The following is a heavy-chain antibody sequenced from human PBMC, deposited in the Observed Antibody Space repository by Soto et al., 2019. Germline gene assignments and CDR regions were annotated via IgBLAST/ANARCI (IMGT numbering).Heavy chain of an antibody. CDR1: GGSISSGDYY. J-gene: IGHJ6*02. V-gene: IGHV4-30-4*01. D-gene: IGHD3-3*01. CDR3: ARARVDLTLKYYYCGMDV. CDR2: IYYSGST. Sequence: PSETLSLTCTVSGGSISSGDYYWSWIRQPPGKGLEWIGYIYYSGSTYYNPSLKSRVTISVDTSKNQFSLKLSSVTAADTAVYYCARARVDLTLKYYYCGMDVWGQGTTVTVSS.